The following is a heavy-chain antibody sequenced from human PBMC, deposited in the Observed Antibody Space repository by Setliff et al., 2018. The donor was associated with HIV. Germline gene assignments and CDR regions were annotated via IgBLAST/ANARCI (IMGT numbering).Heavy chain of an antibody. CDR3: ARHRGDGYNALGY. Sequence: GESLKISCEGSGYRFTSYWIGWVRQMPGKGLEWMGIIYPGDSDTRYSPSFQGQVTISADKSITTAYLQWATLKASDTAMYYCARHRGDGYNALGYWGQGTLVTVSS. V-gene: IGHV5-51*01. J-gene: IGHJ4*02. CDR1: GYRFTSYW. CDR2: IYPGDSDT. D-gene: IGHD3-10*01.